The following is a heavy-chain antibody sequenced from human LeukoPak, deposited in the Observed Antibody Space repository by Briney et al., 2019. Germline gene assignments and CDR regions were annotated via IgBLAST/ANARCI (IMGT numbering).Heavy chain of an antibody. CDR3: AKDRRGYGQAIDY. CDR2: ISGSGGST. CDR1: AFTFSHYA. Sequence: GGSLRLSCAASAFTFSHYAMSWVRQAPGKGLEWVSTISGSGGSTYYAGSVKGRFAISRDNSKNTLYLQMNSLRAEDTAVYYCAKDRRGYGQAIDYWGQGTLVTVSS. V-gene: IGHV3-23*01. D-gene: IGHD5-12*01. J-gene: IGHJ4*02.